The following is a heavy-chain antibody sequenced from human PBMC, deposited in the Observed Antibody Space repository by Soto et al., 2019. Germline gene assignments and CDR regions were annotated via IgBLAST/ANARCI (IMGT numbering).Heavy chain of an antibody. CDR2: INAGNGNT. Sequence: ASVKVSCKASGYTFTSYAMHWVRQAPGQRLEWMGWINAGNGNTKYSQKFQGRVTITRDTSASTAYMELSSLRSEDTAVYYCARDGEDIVVVPAAVLEHGMDVWGQGTTVTVSS. CDR3: ARDGEDIVVVPAAVLEHGMDV. CDR1: GYTFTSYA. J-gene: IGHJ6*02. V-gene: IGHV1-3*01. D-gene: IGHD2-2*01.